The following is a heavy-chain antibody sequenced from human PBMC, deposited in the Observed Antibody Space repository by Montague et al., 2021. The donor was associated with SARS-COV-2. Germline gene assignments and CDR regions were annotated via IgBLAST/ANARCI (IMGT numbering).Heavy chain of an antibody. CDR2: ISSSGSTI. CDR1: GFTFSSYE. D-gene: IGHD3-3*01. Sequence: SLRLSCAASGFTFSSYEMNWVRQAPGKGLEWVSYISSSGSTIYYADSVKGRFTISRGNAKNSLYLQMNSLRAEDTAVYYCARGGTYYDFWSGYYNYYYGMDVWGQGTTVTVSS. CDR3: ARGGTYYDFWSGYYNYYYGMDV. V-gene: IGHV3-48*03. J-gene: IGHJ6*02.